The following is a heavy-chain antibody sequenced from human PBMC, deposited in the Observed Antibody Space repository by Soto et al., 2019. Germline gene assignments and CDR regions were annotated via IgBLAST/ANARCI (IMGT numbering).Heavy chain of an antibody. CDR1: GFTFSSYA. CDR3: ARDGRLTAYYYYYGMDV. CDR2: ISYDGSNK. Sequence: GGSLRLSCAASGFTFSSYAMHWVRQAPGKGLEWVAVISYDGSNKYYADSVKGRFTISRDNSKNTLYLQMNSLRAEDTAVYYCARDGRLTAYYYYYGMDVWGQGTTVTVSS. J-gene: IGHJ6*02. V-gene: IGHV3-30-3*01. D-gene: IGHD3-22*01.